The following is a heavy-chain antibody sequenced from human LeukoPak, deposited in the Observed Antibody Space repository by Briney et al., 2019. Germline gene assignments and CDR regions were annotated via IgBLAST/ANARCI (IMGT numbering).Heavy chain of an antibody. CDR3: ARTVTVTTDYFDY. CDR1: GFTFSSYA. J-gene: IGHJ4*02. V-gene: IGHV3-30-3*01. D-gene: IGHD4-17*01. CDR2: ISYDGSNK. Sequence: GRSLRLSCAASGFTFSSYAMHWVRQAPGKGLEWVAVISYDGSNKYYADSVKGRFTISRDNSKNTLYLQMNSLRAEDTAVYYCARTVTVTTDYFDYWGQGTLVTVSS.